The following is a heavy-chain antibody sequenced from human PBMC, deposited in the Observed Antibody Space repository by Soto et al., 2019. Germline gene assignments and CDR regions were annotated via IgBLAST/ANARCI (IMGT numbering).Heavy chain of an antibody. CDR1: GYSFSNSG. Sequence: DSVQVSCKASGYSFSNSGFSWMRQASGQGLEWMGWISTYNGNTNYAQKFQGRLSMTRDTSTTTAFMELTTLRSDDTAVYYCARDEYNNGRNWLNPWGQGTLVTVSS. V-gene: IGHV1-18*01. D-gene: IGHD2-8*01. J-gene: IGHJ5*02. CDR3: ARDEYNNGRNWLNP. CDR2: ISTYNGNT.